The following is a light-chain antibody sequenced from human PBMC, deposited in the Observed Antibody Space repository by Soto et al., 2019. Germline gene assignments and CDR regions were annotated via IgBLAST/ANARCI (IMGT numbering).Light chain of an antibody. V-gene: IGLV2-11*02. CDR1: GRYVGAYNF. Sequence: QSVLTHLRSLSGSPVQSVTISCTGTGRYVGAYNFVSWFQQHPGTVPQIMIYQVSKRPSGVPDRVAGSKSGNTASLTISGLQADYEAHYYCCSYVGRKSFVFGSG. CDR3: CSYVGRKSFV. CDR2: QVS. J-gene: IGLJ6*01.